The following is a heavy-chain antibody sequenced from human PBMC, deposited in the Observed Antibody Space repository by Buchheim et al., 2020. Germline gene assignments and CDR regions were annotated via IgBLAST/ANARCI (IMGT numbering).Heavy chain of an antibody. J-gene: IGHJ6*02. Sequence: QLQLQESGPGLVKPSETLSLTCTVSGGSISSSSYYWGWIRQPPGKGLEWIGSIYYSGSTYYNPSLKSRVTISVDTSKNQFSLKLSSVTAADTAVYYCARPYYDFWSGYYGHYYGMDVWGQGTT. V-gene: IGHV4-39*01. D-gene: IGHD3-3*01. CDR3: ARPYYDFWSGYYGHYYGMDV. CDR1: GGSISSSSYY. CDR2: IYYSGST.